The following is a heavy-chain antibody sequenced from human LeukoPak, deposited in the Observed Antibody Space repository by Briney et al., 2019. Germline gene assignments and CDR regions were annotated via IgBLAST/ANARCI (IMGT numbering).Heavy chain of an antibody. CDR1: GGSISSGDDY. J-gene: IGHJ6*02. Sequence: PSETLSLTCTVSGGSISSGDDYWNWVRQPPGKGLEWIGYIYYSGNTYYNPSLKSRLTISVDTSKNQFSLMLKSVTAADTAVYYCAKPNGNVVAVPMDVWGQGTTVIVSS. V-gene: IGHV4-30-4*01. D-gene: IGHD2-21*01. CDR3: AKPNGNVVAVPMDV. CDR2: IYYSGNT.